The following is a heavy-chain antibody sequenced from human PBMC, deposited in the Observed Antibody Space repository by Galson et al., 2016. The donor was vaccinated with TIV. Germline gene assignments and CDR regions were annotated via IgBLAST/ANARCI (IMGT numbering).Heavy chain of an antibody. D-gene: IGHD3-22*01. CDR2: IDWDDDK. CDR1: GFSLKTSGMC. J-gene: IGHJ4*02. V-gene: IGHV2-70*11. CDR3: ARISGYYDSSGHYIPRSFDY. Sequence: PALVKPTQTLTMTCTFSGFSLKTSGMCVSWIRQPPGKALEWLARIDWDDDKYYSTSLKTRPTISKDTSKNQVVLTMTNMDPVDTATYYCARISGYYDSSGHYIPRSFDYWGQGTLVTVSS.